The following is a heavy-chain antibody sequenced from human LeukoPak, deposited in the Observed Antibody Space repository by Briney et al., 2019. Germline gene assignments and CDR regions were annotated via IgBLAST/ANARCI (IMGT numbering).Heavy chain of an antibody. Sequence: GGSLRLSCAASGFTFSSYGMHWVCQAPGKGLEWVAVIWYDGSNKYYADSVKGRFTISRDNSKNTLYLQMNSLRAEDTAVYSCARGITIFGVVTRPDYWGQGTLVTVSS. CDR2: IWYDGSNK. V-gene: IGHV3-33*01. D-gene: IGHD3-3*01. CDR1: GFTFSSYG. CDR3: ARGITIFGVVTRPDY. J-gene: IGHJ4*02.